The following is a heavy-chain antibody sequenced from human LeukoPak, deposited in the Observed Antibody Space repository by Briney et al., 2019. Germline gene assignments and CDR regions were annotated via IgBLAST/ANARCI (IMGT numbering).Heavy chain of an antibody. CDR1: GYTFSSYA. J-gene: IGHJ4*02. V-gene: IGHV1-3*01. CDR2: INAGNGNT. D-gene: IGHD5-18*01. Sequence: ASVKVSCKASGYTFSSYAMHWVRQAPGQRLEWMGWINAGNGNTKYSQKFQGRVTITRDTSASTAYMELSSLRSEDTAVYYCATGGYSYGSYYFDYWGQGTLVTVSS. CDR3: ATGGYSYGSYYFDY.